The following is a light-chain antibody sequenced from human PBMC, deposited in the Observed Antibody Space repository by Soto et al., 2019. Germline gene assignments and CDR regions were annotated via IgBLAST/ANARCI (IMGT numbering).Light chain of an antibody. CDR2: AAF. CDR1: QSISSY. J-gene: IGKJ5*01. Sequence: IQLTQSPSSLSASVGDRVTITCRASQSISSYLNWYQQIPGKAPKVLIYAAFSLQSGVPSRFSGSGSGTDFTLTISSLQPEDFATYFCQQSDSTPITVGQGTRLDI. V-gene: IGKV1-39*01. CDR3: QQSDSTPIT.